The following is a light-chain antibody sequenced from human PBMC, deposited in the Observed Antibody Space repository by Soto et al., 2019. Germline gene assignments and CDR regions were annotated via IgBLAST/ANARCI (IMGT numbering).Light chain of an antibody. J-gene: IGKJ1*01. CDR1: QSISPW. CDR3: QQYSFYPGT. Sequence: DIQLTQSPSVLSASVGDTVTITCRASQSISPWLAWYQQKPGKAPNLLIFEASNLQGGVPSRFSGSGSGTDFTLTISSLQPDDFATYYCQQYSFYPGTFGQGTKVDIK. CDR2: EAS. V-gene: IGKV1-5*01.